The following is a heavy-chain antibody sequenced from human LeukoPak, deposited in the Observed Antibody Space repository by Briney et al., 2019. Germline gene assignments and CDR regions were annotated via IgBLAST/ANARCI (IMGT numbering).Heavy chain of an antibody. CDR2: ISSSGYTI. J-gene: IGHJ4*02. D-gene: IGHD3-22*01. Sequence: PGGSLRLSCAASAFTFSDYYMSWIRQAPGKGLEWVSYISSSGYTIYYTDSVKGRFTISRDNTKNSLFLQMNSLRAEDTAVYYCASDPPYYYDNSGYYGYFDSWGQGTLVTVSS. CDR3: ASDPPYYYDNSGYYGYFDS. CDR1: AFTFSDYY. V-gene: IGHV3-11*04.